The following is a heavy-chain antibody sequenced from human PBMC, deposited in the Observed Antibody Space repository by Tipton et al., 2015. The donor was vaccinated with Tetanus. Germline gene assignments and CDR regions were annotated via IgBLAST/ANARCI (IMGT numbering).Heavy chain of an antibody. CDR2: IYTSGTT. CDR3: ARMQRYGMDV. J-gene: IGHJ6*02. V-gene: IGHV4-4*07. D-gene: IGHD6-25*01. CDR1: GGSMISYY. Sequence: TLSLTCTVSGGSMISYYWSWIRQPAGKGLEWIGRIYTSGTTNYNPSLKSRVTMSLDTSKNQFSLKLNSVTAADTAVYYCARMQRYGMDVWGQGTTVTVSS.